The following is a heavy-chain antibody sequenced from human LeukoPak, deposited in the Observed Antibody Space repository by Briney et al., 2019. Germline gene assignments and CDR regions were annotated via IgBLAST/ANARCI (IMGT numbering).Heavy chain of an antibody. CDR2: IYYSGRT. V-gene: IGHV4-59*08. J-gene: IGHJ4*02. D-gene: IGHD3-22*01. CDR3: ARDFDTSGYYFDY. Sequence: PSGTLSLTCSVSGGSISTFYWSWIRQPPGKGLEWIGYIYYSGRTKYNPSLKSRVTMSVDTSKNQFSLKLSSVTAADTAVYYCARDFDTSGYYFDYWGQGTLVTVSS. CDR1: GGSISTFY.